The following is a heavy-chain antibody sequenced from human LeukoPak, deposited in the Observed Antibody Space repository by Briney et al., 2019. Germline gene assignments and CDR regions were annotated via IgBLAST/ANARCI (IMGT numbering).Heavy chain of an antibody. J-gene: IGHJ4*02. Sequence: SVKVSYKASGGTFSSYAIGWVRQAPGQGLEWMGGIIPIFGTANYAQKFQGRVTITADESTSTAYMELSSLRSEDTAVYYCARAKGNYYDSSGYYYNWGQGTLVTVSS. CDR1: GGTFSSYA. CDR3: ARAKGNYYDSSGYYYN. D-gene: IGHD3-22*01. V-gene: IGHV1-69*13. CDR2: IIPIFGTA.